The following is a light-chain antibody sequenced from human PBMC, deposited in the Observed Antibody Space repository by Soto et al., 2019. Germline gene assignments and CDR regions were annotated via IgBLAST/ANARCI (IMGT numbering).Light chain of an antibody. Sequence: QSALTQPASVSGSPGQSITISCTGTSSDVGGYNYVSWYQQHPGKAPKLMIYDVSNRPSGVSNRFSGSKSGKTASLTISGLRAEAEPVYYCGSCKTGGPLVFGEGTNLPV. J-gene: IGLJ2*01. V-gene: IGLV2-14*01. CDR1: SSDVGGYNY. CDR3: GSCKTGGPLV. CDR2: DVS.